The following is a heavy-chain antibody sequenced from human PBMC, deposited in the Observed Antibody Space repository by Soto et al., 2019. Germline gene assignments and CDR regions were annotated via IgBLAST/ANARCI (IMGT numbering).Heavy chain of an antibody. Sequence: SETLSLTCAVYGGSVSGYYWSWIRQPPGKGLEWVGEINHRGSTNCNPSLKSRVTMSVDTSKNQFSLKLSSVTAADTAVYYRARGGRVVGATPLLDYWGQGALLTVSS. CDR1: GGSVSGYY. D-gene: IGHD1-26*01. CDR2: INHRGST. CDR3: ARGGRVVGATPLLDY. J-gene: IGHJ4*02. V-gene: IGHV4-34*01.